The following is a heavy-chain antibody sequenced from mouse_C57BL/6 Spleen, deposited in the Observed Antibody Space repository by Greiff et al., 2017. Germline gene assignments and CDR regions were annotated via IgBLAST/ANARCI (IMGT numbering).Heavy chain of an antibody. CDR2: INPSSGYT. V-gene: IGHV1-4*01. CDR1: GYTFTSYT. D-gene: IGHD2-1*01. CDR3: AREAYGNYDGYAMDY. Sequence: QVQLQQSGAELARPGASVKMSCKASGYTFTSYTMHWVKQRPGQGLEWIGYINPSSGYTKYNQKFKDKATLTADKSSSTAYMQLSSLTSEDSAVYYWAREAYGNYDGYAMDYWGQGTSVTVSS. J-gene: IGHJ4*01.